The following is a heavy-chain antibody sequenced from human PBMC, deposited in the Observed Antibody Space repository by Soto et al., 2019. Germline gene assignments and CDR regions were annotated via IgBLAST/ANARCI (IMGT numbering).Heavy chain of an antibody. CDR1: GFTFSNYA. CDR2: ISASGGST. Sequence: HPGVSLRRSCAASGFTFSNYAMTWVRQAPGMGLAWVSSISASGGSTYYADSGKGRFTSSRDNSKDTVYLQMNSLRAEDTALYYCATRAYCLNADCRKDYFGMDVWGQGTTVTVSS. CDR3: ATRAYCLNADCRKDYFGMDV. J-gene: IGHJ6*02. D-gene: IGHD2-8*01. V-gene: IGHV3-23*01.